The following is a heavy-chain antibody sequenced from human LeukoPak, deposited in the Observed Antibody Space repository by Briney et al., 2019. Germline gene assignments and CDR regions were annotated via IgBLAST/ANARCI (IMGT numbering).Heavy chain of an antibody. CDR2: IYYSGST. Sequence: SETLSLTCTVSGGSISSYYWSWIRQSPGKGLEWIGYIYYSGSTNYNPSLKSRVTISVDTSKNQFSLKLSSVTAADTAVYYCARECSGGSCYYFDYWGQGTLVTVSS. CDR3: ARECSGGSCYYFDY. CDR1: GGSISSYY. V-gene: IGHV4-59*01. J-gene: IGHJ4*02. D-gene: IGHD2-15*01.